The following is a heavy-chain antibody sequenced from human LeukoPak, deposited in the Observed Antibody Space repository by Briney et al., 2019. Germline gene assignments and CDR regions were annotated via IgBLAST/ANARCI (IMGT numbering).Heavy chain of an antibody. CDR3: ARDPGGGNSKLY. CDR1: GFTFSSYA. Sequence: GGSLRLSCAASGFTFSSYAMSWVRQAPGKGLEWVSAISGSGGSTYYADSVKGRFTISRDNSKNTLYLQMNSLRAEDTAVYYCARDPGGGNSKLYWGQGTLVTVSS. D-gene: IGHD4-23*01. V-gene: IGHV3-23*01. CDR2: ISGSGGST. J-gene: IGHJ4*02.